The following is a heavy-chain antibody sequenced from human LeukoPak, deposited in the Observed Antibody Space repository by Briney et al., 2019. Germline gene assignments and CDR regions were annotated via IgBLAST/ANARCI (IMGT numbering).Heavy chain of an antibody. CDR1: GGSISSYY. D-gene: IGHD3-3*01. J-gene: IGHJ4*02. Sequence: PSETLSLTCAVSGGSISSYYWSWIRQPPGKGLEWIGYIYYSGSTNYNPSLKSRVTISVDTSKNQFSLKLSSVTAADTAVYYCARESYDFCSGYLFDWGQGTLVTVSS. CDR2: IYYSGST. CDR3: ARESYDFCSGYLFD. V-gene: IGHV4-59*01.